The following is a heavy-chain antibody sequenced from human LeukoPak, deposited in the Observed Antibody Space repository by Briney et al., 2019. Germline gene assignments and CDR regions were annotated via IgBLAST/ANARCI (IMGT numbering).Heavy chain of an antibody. V-gene: IGHV4-61*05. CDR1: DYSISSGYGYY. CDR3: ARRAGGYSHPFDY. CDR2: IFYTGST. D-gene: IGHD4-23*01. Sequence: KPSETLSLTCTVSDYSISSGYGYYWGWIRQPPGKGLEWIGYIFYTGSTYYNPSLKSRVTISVDTSKNQFSLNLSSVTAADTAVYYCARRAGGYSHPFDYWGQGTLVTVSS. J-gene: IGHJ4*02.